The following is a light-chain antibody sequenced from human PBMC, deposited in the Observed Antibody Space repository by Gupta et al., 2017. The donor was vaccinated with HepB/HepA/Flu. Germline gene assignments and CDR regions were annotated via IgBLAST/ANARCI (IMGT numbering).Light chain of an antibody. Sequence: EIVMTQSPATLSVSPGERATLSCRASQSVSSNLAWYQQKPGQAPRLLIYGASTRATGIPARFSGSGPGTEFTLTISSLQSEDFAVYYCQQENNWPVTFSQGTKVEIK. J-gene: IGKJ1*01. V-gene: IGKV3-15*01. CDR2: GAS. CDR3: QQENNWPVT. CDR1: QSVSSN.